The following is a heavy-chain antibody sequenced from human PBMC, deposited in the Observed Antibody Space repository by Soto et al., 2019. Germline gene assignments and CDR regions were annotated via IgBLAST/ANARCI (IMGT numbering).Heavy chain of an antibody. CDR2: MNPNSGNT. V-gene: IGHV1-8*01. CDR1: GYTFTSYD. D-gene: IGHD4-17*01. Sequence: ASVKVSCKASGYTFTSYDINWVRQATGQGLEWMGWMNPNSGNTGYAQKFQGRVTITRNTSISTAYMELSSLRSEDTAVYYCARGFGDYRFYYYYYMDVWGKGTTVTVFS. J-gene: IGHJ6*03. CDR3: ARGFGDYRFYYYYYMDV.